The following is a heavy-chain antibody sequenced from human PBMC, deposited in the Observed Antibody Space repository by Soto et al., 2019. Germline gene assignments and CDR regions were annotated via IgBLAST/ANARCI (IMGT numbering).Heavy chain of an antibody. CDR1: GFTVSDNY. CDR2: LYSGGRI. Sequence: EAQLVESGGGLIQPGGSLRLSCAASGFTVSDNYITWVRQAPGRGLEWVSLLYSGGRIYYADSVKGRFTISRDTSKKTLYLQMNSLRTEDTAVYYCARSDPGYAYGFNVWGQGTTVTVSS. V-gene: IGHV3-53*01. D-gene: IGHD5-18*01. CDR3: ARSDPGYAYGFNV. J-gene: IGHJ6*02.